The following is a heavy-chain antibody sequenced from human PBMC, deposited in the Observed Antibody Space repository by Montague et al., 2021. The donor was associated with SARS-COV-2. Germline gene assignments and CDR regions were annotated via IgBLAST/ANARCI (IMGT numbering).Heavy chain of an antibody. D-gene: IGHD3-3*01. Sequence: SETLSLTCTVSGGSISSSSYYWGWIRQPPGKGLEWIGSIYYSGSTYYNPSLKSRVTISVDTSKNQLSLKLSSVTAADTAVYYCARQMRRITIFGVVIPPVLPWFDPWGQGTLVTVSS. J-gene: IGHJ5*02. CDR3: ARQMRRITIFGVVIPPVLPWFDP. V-gene: IGHV4-39*01. CDR1: GGSISSSSYY. CDR2: IYYSGST.